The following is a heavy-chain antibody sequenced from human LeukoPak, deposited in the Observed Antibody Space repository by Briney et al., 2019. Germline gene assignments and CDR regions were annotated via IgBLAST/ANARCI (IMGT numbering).Heavy chain of an antibody. V-gene: IGHV3-30-3*01. CDR2: ISYDGSNQ. CDR1: GFTFSSYA. CDR3: ARSLVGAFDY. D-gene: IGHD1-26*01. J-gene: IGHJ4*02. Sequence: GRTLRLSCAASGFTFSSYAMHWVRQAPGKGLEWVAVISYDGSNQYYADSVKGRLTISRDNSKNTLYLQMNSLRAEDTAVYYCARSLVGAFDYWGQGTLVTVSS.